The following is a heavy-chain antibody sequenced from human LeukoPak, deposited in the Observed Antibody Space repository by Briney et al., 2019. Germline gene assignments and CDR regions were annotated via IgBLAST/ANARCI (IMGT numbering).Heavy chain of an antibody. CDR1: GGSISSYY. Sequence: PSETLSLTCTVSGGSISSYYWSWIRQPPGKGLEWIGNIYYSGSTNYNPSLKSRVTISVDTSKNQFSLKLSSVTAADTAVYNCTRGSIAYYYMDVWGKGTTVTISS. D-gene: IGHD3-22*01. J-gene: IGHJ6*03. CDR2: IYYSGST. V-gene: IGHV4-59*01. CDR3: TRGSIAYYYMDV.